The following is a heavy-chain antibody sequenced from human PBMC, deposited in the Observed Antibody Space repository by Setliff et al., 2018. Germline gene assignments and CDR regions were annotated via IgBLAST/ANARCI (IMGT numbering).Heavy chain of an antibody. V-gene: IGHV1-18*01. CDR3: MRLVRFCSTTVCQRTSGDEA. Sequence: ASVKVSCKASGYTFRQSIVSWVRQAPGQGLEWLGWIGVYSGNTYSAQRFQGRVSLTTDESTNTAYLESRGLRSDDTAVYYCMRLVRFCSTTVCQRTSGDEAWGQGTLVTVSS. CDR2: IGVYSGNT. D-gene: IGHD3-3*01. CDR1: GYTFRQSI. J-gene: IGHJ5*02.